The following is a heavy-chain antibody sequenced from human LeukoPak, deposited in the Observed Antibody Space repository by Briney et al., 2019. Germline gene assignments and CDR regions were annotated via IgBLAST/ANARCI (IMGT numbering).Heavy chain of an antibody. V-gene: IGHV3-7*04. D-gene: IGHD5-18*01. J-gene: IGHJ4*02. CDR3: ARGYTCGY. CDR2: IKEDGSAK. Sequence: GGSLRLSCTASGFTFSRYWMTWVRQAPGKGLEWVANIKEDGSAKNYADSVKGRFTISRDNAKNSLYLQMNSLRAEDTAVYYCARGYTCGYWGQGTLVIVSS. CDR1: GFTFSRYW.